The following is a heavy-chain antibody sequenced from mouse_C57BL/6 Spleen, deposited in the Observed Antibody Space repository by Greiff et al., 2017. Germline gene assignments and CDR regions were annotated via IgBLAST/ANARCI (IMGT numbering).Heavy chain of an antibody. CDR3: SGTGTGIY. V-gene: IGHV6-3*01. Sequence: EVPVVESGGGLVQPGGSMKLSCVASGFTFSNYWMNWVRQSPEQGLEWVAQIRLKSDNYATHSAESVKGRFTISRGDSKSSVYLQMNNLRAEDTGIYYCSGTGTGIYWGQGTTLTVSS. D-gene: IGHD4-1*01. J-gene: IGHJ2*01. CDR2: IRLKSDNYAT. CDR1: GFTFSNYW.